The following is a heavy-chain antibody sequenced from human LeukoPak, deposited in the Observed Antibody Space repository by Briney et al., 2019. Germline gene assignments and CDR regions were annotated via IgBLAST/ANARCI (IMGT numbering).Heavy chain of an antibody. Sequence: GGSLRLSCAASGFSLSLYSMNWVRQAPGKGLEWVSYISSTSRTIYYAESVKGRFTISRDNPKNSLHLQMNSLRAEDTAVYYCARDLGDGYNYALAYWGQGALVTDSS. V-gene: IGHV3-48*04. J-gene: IGHJ4*02. CDR1: GFSLSLYS. CDR3: ARDLGDGYNYALAY. CDR2: ISSTSRTI. D-gene: IGHD5-24*01.